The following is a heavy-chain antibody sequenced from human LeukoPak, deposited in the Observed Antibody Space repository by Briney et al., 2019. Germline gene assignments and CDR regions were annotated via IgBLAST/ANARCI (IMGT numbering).Heavy chain of an antibody. CDR2: ISSNGGST. J-gene: IGHJ4*02. V-gene: IGHV3-64*01. Sequence: PGGSLRLSCAASGFTFSSYAMHWVRQAPGKGLEYVSAISSNGGSTYYANSVKGRFTISRDNSKNTLYLQMGSLRAEDMAVYYCARANPYYFDYLGQGTLVTVSS. CDR3: ARANPYYFDY. CDR1: GFTFSSYA.